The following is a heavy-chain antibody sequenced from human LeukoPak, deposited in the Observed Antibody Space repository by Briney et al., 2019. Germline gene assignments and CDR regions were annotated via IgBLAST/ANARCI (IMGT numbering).Heavy chain of an antibody. Sequence: SETLSLTCAVSGGSFSGYYWSWIRQPPGKGLEWIGEINHSGSTNYNPSLKSRVTISVDTSKNQFSLKLSSVTAADTAVYYCARHGQSIAARPIDYWGQGTLDTVSS. CDR3: ARHGQSIAARPIDY. V-gene: IGHV4-34*01. J-gene: IGHJ4*02. CDR2: INHSGST. CDR1: GGSFSGYY. D-gene: IGHD6-6*01.